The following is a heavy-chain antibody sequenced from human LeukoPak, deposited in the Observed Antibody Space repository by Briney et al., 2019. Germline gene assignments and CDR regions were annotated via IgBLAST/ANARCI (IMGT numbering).Heavy chain of an antibody. D-gene: IGHD2-15*01. CDR3: ARGADGVSSNSRGWFDP. CDR1: GFTFTTYW. CDR2: IKQDGTEK. J-gene: IGHJ5*02. V-gene: IGHV3-7*01. Sequence: QAGGSLRLSCGASGFTFTTYWMSWVRQAPGKGLEWVANIKQDGTEKYYVDSVKGRFTISRDYARNSLYLQMHSLRAEDTAVYYCARGADGVSSNSRGWFDPWGQGTLVTVSS.